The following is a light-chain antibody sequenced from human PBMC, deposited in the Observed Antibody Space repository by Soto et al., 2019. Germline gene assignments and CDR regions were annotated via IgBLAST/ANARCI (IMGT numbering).Light chain of an antibody. CDR2: AAS. CDR1: QSISSY. J-gene: IGKJ1*01. CDR3: QQYNTYWT. V-gene: IGKV1-39*01. Sequence: DIQMTQSPSSLSASVGDRVTITCRPSQSISSYLNWYQQKPGKAPKLLIYAASSLQSGVPSRFSGSGSGTDFTLTISSLQPDDFATYYCQQYNTYWTFGQGTKVEVK.